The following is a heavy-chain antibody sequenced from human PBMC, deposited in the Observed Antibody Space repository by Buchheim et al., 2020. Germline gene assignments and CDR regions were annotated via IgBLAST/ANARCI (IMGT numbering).Heavy chain of an antibody. CDR1: GGSISSYY. Sequence: QVQLQESGPELVKPSETLSLTCTVSGGSISSYYWSWIRQPPGKGLEWIGYIYYSGSTNYNPSLKSRVTISVDTSKNQFSLKLSSVTAADTAVYYCARELVGLYYFDYWGQGTL. CDR2: IYYSGST. CDR3: ARELVGLYYFDY. V-gene: IGHV4-59*01. J-gene: IGHJ4*02.